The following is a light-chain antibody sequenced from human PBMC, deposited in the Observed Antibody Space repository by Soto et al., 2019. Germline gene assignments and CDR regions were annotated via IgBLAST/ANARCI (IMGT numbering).Light chain of an antibody. CDR2: DVS. CDR1: SSDVGGYKY. CDR3: CSFAGGYTWV. J-gene: IGLJ1*01. Sequence: QSALTQPRSVSGSPGQSVTISCTGTSSDVGGYKYVSWYQQHPGKAPKLMIYDVSQRPSVVPDRFSGSKSGNTASLTISGLQAEDEADYYCCSFAGGYTWVFGTGTKVTVL. V-gene: IGLV2-11*01.